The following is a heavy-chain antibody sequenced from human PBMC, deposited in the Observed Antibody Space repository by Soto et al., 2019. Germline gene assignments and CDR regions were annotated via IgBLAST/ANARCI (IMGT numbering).Heavy chain of an antibody. CDR3: ARDRYSSGWYDY. D-gene: IGHD6-19*01. V-gene: IGHV4-59*01. J-gene: IGHJ4*02. CDR1: GGSISSYY. CDR2: IYYSGST. Sequence: XETLSLTCTVSGGSISSYYWSWMRQPPGKGLEWIGYIYYSGSTNYNPSLKSRVTISVDTSKNQFSLKLSSVTAADTAVYYCARDRYSSGWYDYWGQGTLVTVSS.